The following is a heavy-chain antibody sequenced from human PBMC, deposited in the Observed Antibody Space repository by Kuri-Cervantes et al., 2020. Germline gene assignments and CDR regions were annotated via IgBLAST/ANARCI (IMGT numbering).Heavy chain of an antibody. CDR1: GFTFDDYA. Sequence: GGSLRLSCAASGFTFDDYAMRWVRQAPGKGLEWVSGISGSGGSTYYADSVKGRFTISRDNSKNTLYLQMNSLIAEDTAVYYCAKDYYGSGSALDYWGQGNLVTVSS. J-gene: IGHJ4*02. CDR3: AKDYYGSGSALDY. V-gene: IGHV3-23*01. CDR2: ISGSGGST. D-gene: IGHD3-10*01.